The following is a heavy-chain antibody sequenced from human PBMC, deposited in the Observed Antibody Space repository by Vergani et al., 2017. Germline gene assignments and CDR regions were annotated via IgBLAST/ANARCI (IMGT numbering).Heavy chain of an antibody. CDR2: INHSGST. CDR3: ARGGYYYDSSGYDY. CDR1: GGSISSYY. V-gene: IGHV4-34*01. Sequence: QVQLQESGPGLVKPSETLSLTCTVSGGSISSYYWSWIRQPPGKGLEWIGEINHSGSTNYNPSLKSRVTISVDTSKNQFSLKLSSVTAADTAVYYCARGGYYYDSSGYDYWGQGTLVTVSS. D-gene: IGHD3-22*01. J-gene: IGHJ4*02.